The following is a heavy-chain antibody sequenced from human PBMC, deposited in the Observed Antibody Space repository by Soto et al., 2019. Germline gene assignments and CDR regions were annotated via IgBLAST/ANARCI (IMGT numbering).Heavy chain of an antibody. J-gene: IGHJ6*02. CDR2: IYWDDDK. Sequence: QITLKESGPTLVKPTQTLTLTCTFSGFPLSTSGVGVGWIRRPPGKALEWRALIYWDDDKRYSPSLKSRLTIPKDTSKKQVVLTLTDMDPVDTATYHCAHRPYRTAAGNYYYYGMDVWGQGTTVTVS. D-gene: IGHD6-13*01. CDR1: GFPLSTSGVG. V-gene: IGHV2-5*02. CDR3: AHRPYRTAAGNYYYYGMDV.